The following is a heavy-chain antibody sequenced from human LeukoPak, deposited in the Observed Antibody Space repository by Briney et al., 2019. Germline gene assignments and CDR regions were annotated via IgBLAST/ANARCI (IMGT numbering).Heavy chain of an antibody. V-gene: IGHV3-30-3*01. Sequence: PGRSLRLSCAASGFTFSSYAMHWVRQAPGKGLEWVAVISYDGSNKYYADSVKGRFTIPRDNSKNTLYLQMNSLRAEDTAVYYCARFRGSSNFDYWGQGTLVTVSS. CDR3: ARFRGSSNFDY. J-gene: IGHJ4*02. D-gene: IGHD2-2*01. CDR1: GFTFSSYA. CDR2: ISYDGSNK.